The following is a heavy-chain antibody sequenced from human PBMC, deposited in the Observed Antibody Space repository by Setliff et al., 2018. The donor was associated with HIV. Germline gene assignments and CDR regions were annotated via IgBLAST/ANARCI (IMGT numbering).Heavy chain of an antibody. J-gene: IGHJ4*02. Sequence: SETLSLTCTVSGGSISSYYWSWVRQPPGKGLEWIGSIYHSGSTYYNPSLKSRVTISVDTSKNQFSLKLSSVTAADTAVYYRARHSPSDYWGQGTLVTVSS. V-gene: IGHV4-59*08. CDR2: IYHSGST. CDR3: ARHSPSDY. CDR1: GGSISSYY.